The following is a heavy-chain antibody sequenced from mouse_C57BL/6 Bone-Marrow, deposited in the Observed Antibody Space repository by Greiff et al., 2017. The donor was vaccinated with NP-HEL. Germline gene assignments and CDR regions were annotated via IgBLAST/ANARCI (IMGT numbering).Heavy chain of an antibody. V-gene: IGHV1-78*01. D-gene: IGHD1-1*01. J-gene: IGHJ2*01. CDR1: GYTFTDPT. CDR2: LYPRDGST. Sequence: VQLQQSDAELVQPGASVKISCKVSGYTFTDPTIHWMQQMPEQGLEWIGYLYPRDGSTKYHEKFKGKSTLTADKPCSTASMQLNSLISEQSAVNFCAREESKYYGSTDYFDYWGQGTTLTVSS. CDR3: AREESKYYGSTDYFDY.